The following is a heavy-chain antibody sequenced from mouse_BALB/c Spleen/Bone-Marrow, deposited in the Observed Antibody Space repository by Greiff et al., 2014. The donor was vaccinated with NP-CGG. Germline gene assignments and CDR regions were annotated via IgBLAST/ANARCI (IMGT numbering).Heavy chain of an antibody. CDR3: TRSGNSLLAY. J-gene: IGHJ3*01. D-gene: IGHD2-1*01. V-gene: IGHV1S81*02. Sequence: QVHVKQSGAELVKPGASVRLSCKASGYTFTNYYMYWVKQRPGQGLEWIGEINPSNGGTNFNEKFKSKATLTVDKSSNTTYMQLSSLTSEDSAVYYCTRSGNSLLAYWGQGTLVTVSA. CDR2: INPSNGGT. CDR1: GYTFTNYY.